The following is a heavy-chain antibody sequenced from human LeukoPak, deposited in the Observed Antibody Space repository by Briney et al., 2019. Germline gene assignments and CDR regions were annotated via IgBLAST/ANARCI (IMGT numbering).Heavy chain of an antibody. D-gene: IGHD6-13*01. CDR3: AVIGSSWGPKGMDV. J-gene: IGHJ6*02. CDR1: GFTFSSYA. CDR2: ISSNGGST. V-gene: IGHV3-64*01. Sequence: GGSLRLSCAASGFTFSSYAMHWVRQAPGKGLEYVSAISSNGGSTYYANSVKGRFTISRDNSKNTLYLQMGSLRAEDMAVYYCAVIGSSWGPKGMDVWGQGTTVTVSS.